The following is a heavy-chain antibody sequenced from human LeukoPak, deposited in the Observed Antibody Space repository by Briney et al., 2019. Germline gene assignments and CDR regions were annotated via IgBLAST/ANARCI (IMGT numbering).Heavy chain of an antibody. J-gene: IGHJ4*02. D-gene: IGHD4-23*01. Sequence: PSQTLSLTCTVSGGSISSGSYYWSWIRQPAGKGLEWIGRIYTSGSTNYNPSLKSRVTISVDTSKNQFSLKLSSVTAADTAVYYCARDDRWSGLDYWGPGTLVTVSS. CDR2: IYTSGST. CDR1: GGSISSGSYY. CDR3: ARDDRWSGLDY. V-gene: IGHV4-61*02.